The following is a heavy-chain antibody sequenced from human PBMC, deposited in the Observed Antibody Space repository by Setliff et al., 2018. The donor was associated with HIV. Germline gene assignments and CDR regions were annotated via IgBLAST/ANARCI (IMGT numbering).Heavy chain of an antibody. CDR2: ISNNGNT. D-gene: IGHD2-2*01. J-gene: IGHJ6*04. V-gene: IGHV4-31*03. CDR1: GGSISSGDYY. CDR3: ARGNRPLRSNRGKYMDV. Sequence: SETLSLTCTVSGGSISSGDYYWSWIRQHPGKGLEWIGFISNNGNTYYNPSLKSRVTISVDTSKNLFSLKLTSVTAADTAVYYCARGNRPLRSNRGKYMDVWGKGTTVTVSS.